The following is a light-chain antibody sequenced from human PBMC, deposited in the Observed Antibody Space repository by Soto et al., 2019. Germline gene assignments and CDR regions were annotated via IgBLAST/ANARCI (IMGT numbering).Light chain of an antibody. J-gene: IGLJ3*02. CDR2: GNS. CDR1: SSNIGAGYD. CDR3: QSYDSSLFWV. V-gene: IGLV1-40*01. Sequence: QSVLTQPPSVSGAPGQRVTISCTGSSSNIGAGYDVHWYQQFPGTAPKLLIYGNSNRPSGVPDRFSGSKSGTSASLAITGLQAEDEADYYCQSYDSSLFWVFGGGTKLTVL.